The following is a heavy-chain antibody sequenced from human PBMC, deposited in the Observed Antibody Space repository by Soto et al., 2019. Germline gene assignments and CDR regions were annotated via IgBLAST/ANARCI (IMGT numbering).Heavy chain of an antibody. J-gene: IGHJ4*02. Sequence: QVQLMESGGGVVQPGTSLRLLCEGAGFTFSRYGMHWVRQAPGMGLEWVAVVSHDGLAQYYGDSVKGRFTISRDNSQNTLYLQMSNLSTEDTAIYYCAKETIEVGGPNYFDYWGQGTLVTVSS. D-gene: IGHD6-19*01. CDR3: AKETIEVGGPNYFDY. CDR2: VSHDGLAQ. V-gene: IGHV3-30*18. CDR1: GFTFSRYG.